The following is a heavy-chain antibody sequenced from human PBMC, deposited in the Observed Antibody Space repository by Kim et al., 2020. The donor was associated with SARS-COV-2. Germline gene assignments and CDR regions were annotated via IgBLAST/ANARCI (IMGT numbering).Heavy chain of an antibody. D-gene: IGHD3-22*01. CDR2: IIPIFGTA. CDR3: ASSAHADDLYYYDSSGYYYGYY. V-gene: IGHV1-69*13. J-gene: IGHJ4*02. Sequence: SVKVSCKASGGTFSSYAISWVRQAPGQGLEWMGGIIPIFGTANYAQKFQGRVTITADESTSTAYMELSSLRSEDTAVYYCASSAHADDLYYYDSSGYYYGYYWGQGTLVTVSS. CDR1: GGTFSSYA.